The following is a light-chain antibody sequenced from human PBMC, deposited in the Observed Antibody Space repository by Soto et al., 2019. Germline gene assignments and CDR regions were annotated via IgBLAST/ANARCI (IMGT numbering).Light chain of an antibody. CDR1: NSNIGNNY. CDR2: DNS. V-gene: IGLV1-51*01. CDR3: GTWYNSLSAGV. Sequence: QSVLTQPPSVSAAPGQTVTISCSGSNSNIGNNYVSWYQQFPGTAPKLLIDDNSDRPSGIPDRFSGSKSGTSDSLGIPGLQTGDDSHYYCGTWYNSLSAGVFGGGTKLTVL. J-gene: IGLJ2*01.